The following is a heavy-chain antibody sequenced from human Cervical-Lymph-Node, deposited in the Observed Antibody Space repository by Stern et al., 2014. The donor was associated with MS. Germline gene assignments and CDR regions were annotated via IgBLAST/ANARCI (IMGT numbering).Heavy chain of an antibody. Sequence: QVQLQESGPGLVKPSQTLSLTCTVSGGSISSGGYFWSWIRQHPGKGLEWIGYIYHSGRTYYNPSLKSRVTISVDTSKNHFSLDLTSVTAADTAVYYCARKGAIVPAAIENWFDSWGQGTLVTVSS. J-gene: IGHJ5*01. D-gene: IGHD2-2*01. CDR3: ARKGAIVPAAIENWFDS. CDR2: IYHSGRT. CDR1: GGSISSGGYF. V-gene: IGHV4-31*03.